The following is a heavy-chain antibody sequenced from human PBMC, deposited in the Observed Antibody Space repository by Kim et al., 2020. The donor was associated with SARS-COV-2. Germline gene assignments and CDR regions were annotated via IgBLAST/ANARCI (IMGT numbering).Heavy chain of an antibody. V-gene: IGHV5-51*01. Sequence: PSFQGQVTISADKSISTAYLQWSSLKASDTAMYYCARPPERFGADAFDIWGQGTMVTVSS. CDR3: ARPPERFGADAFDI. J-gene: IGHJ3*02. D-gene: IGHD3-10*01.